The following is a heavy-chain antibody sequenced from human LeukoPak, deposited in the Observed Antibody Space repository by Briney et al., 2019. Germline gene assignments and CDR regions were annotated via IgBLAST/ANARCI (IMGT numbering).Heavy chain of an antibody. CDR2: ITGSGGGT. CDR3: AKLTGDNSY. D-gene: IGHD7-27*01. V-gene: IGHV3-23*01. Sequence: GGSLRLSCAASGFTFSSYAMSRVRQAPGKGLDWVSTITGSGGGTYYTDSVKGRFTVSRDNSKSTLYLQMNSLRAEDTAIYYCAKLTGDNSYWGQGTLVTVSS. J-gene: IGHJ4*02. CDR1: GFTFSSYA.